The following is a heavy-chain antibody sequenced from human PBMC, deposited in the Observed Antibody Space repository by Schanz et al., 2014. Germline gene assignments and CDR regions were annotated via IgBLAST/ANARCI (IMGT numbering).Heavy chain of an antibody. Sequence: EVELVESGGGLVQPGGSLRLSCAASGFSFSSYAMGWVRQARGKGLEWVSAMNKSHSTIYYADSVRGRFTISRDNAENTLFLQMNSLRAEDTAVYYCARKVVATIGGYYDNWGQGTLVIVSS. CDR2: MNKSHSTI. CDR1: GFSFSSYA. J-gene: IGHJ4*02. V-gene: IGHV3-23*04. CDR3: ARKVVATIGGYYDN. D-gene: IGHD5-12*01.